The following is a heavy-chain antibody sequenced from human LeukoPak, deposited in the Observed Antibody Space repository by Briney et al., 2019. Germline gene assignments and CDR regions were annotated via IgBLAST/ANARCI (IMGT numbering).Heavy chain of an antibody. CDR3: ARGGVYSTSAVDY. J-gene: IGHJ4*02. CDR2: ISSSGSTI. D-gene: IGHD6-6*01. V-gene: IGHV3-11*04. Sequence: PGGSLRLSCAASGFTFSDYYMTWIRQAPGKGLEWVSYISSSGSTIYYADSVKGRFTISRDNAKNTLYLQMNSLRAEDTAVYCARGGVYSTSAVDYWGQGTLVTVSS. CDR1: GFTFSDYY.